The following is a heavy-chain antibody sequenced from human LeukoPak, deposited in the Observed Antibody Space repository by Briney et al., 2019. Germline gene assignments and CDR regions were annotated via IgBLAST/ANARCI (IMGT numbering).Heavy chain of an antibody. V-gene: IGHV1-3*01. J-gene: IGHJ5*02. D-gene: IGHD6-19*01. CDR2: INAGNGIT. CDR3: ARDFGSSSGYYWFDP. Sequence: ASVKVSCRASGYIFTAYAIHWVRQAPGQGLEWMGWINAGNGITKYSQRFQGRVTITRDTSATTVYMELSSLRSEDTALYYCARDFGSSSGYYWFDPWGQGTLVTVSS. CDR1: GYIFTAYA.